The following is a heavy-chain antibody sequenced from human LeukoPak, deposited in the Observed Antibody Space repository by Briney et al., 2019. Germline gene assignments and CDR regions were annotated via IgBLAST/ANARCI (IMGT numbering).Heavy chain of an antibody. J-gene: IGHJ4*02. CDR3: ARAYCSGGDCYSKSNFDS. V-gene: IGHV1-2*02. CDR2: INPNSGGT. CDR1: GYTFTAYY. D-gene: IGHD2-15*01. Sequence: ASVTVSFTASGYTFTAYYMHWVRQAPGQGLEWMGWINPNSGGTNYAQRFQGRVTMTRDTSISTAYMDLSRLRFDDTAVYFCARAYCSGGDCYSKSNFDSWGQGTLVTVSS.